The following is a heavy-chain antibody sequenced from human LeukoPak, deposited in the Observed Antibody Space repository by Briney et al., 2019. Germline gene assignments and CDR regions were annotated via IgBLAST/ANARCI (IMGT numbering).Heavy chain of an antibody. CDR2: IYYSGST. Sequence: SETLSLTCTVSVGSISSYYWSWIRQPPGKGLEWIGYIYYSGSTNYNPSLKSRVTISVDTSKNEVSLKVRSVTAADTAVYYCARAMSSSAPGLMDVWGKGATVTIS. CDR3: ARAMSSSAPGLMDV. D-gene: IGHD2-2*01. V-gene: IGHV4-59*01. CDR1: VGSISSYY. J-gene: IGHJ6*01.